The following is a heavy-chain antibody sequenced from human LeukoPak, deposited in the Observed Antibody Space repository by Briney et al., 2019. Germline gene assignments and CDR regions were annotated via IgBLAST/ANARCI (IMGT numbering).Heavy chain of an antibody. CDR1: GGSISSYY. V-gene: IGHV4-4*07. Sequence: PSETLSLTCTVSGGSISSYYWSWIRQPAGKGLEWIGRIYSSGSTNYNPSLKRRVTMSLDTSKNQFSLKLSSVTAADTAVYYCAIFPMVRGVQPDYWGQGTLVTVSS. CDR2: IYSSGST. J-gene: IGHJ4*02. D-gene: IGHD3-10*01. CDR3: AIFPMVRGVQPDY.